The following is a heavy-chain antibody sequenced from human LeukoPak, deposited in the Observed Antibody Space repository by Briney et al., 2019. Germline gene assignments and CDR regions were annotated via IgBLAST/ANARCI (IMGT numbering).Heavy chain of an antibody. J-gene: IGHJ5*02. V-gene: IGHV4-39*01. D-gene: IGHD1-26*01. Sequence: TSETLSLTXTVSGGSISSSGYYWGWIRQPPGKGLVWIASIYYSGSTYYNPSLKSRVTISVDTSKNQLSLKLSSLTAADTAVYYCARHEYSGSYYGLSWFDPWGQGTLVTVSS. CDR2: IYYSGST. CDR3: ARHEYSGSYYGLSWFDP. CDR1: GGSISSSGYY.